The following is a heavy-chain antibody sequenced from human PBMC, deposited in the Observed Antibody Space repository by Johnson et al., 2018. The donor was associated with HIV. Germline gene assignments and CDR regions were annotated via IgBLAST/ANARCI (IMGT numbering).Heavy chain of an antibody. Sequence: QVQLVESGGGVVQPGRSLRLSCAASGFTFSSYAMHWVRQAPGKGLEWVAVISYDGSNKYYADSVKGRFTISRDSSKNTLYLQMNSLRAEDTAVYYCAKVGAFTFGGVIVLPSVAFDIWGQGTMVTVSS. V-gene: IGHV3-30-3*01. CDR2: ISYDGSNK. CDR3: AKVGAFTFGGVIVLPSVAFDI. CDR1: GFTFSSYA. J-gene: IGHJ3*02. D-gene: IGHD3-16*02.